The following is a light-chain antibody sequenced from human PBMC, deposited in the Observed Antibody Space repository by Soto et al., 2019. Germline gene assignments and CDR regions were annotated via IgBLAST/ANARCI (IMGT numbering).Light chain of an antibody. CDR1: QTISSW. V-gene: IGKV1-5*01. CDR2: AAS. J-gene: IGKJ1*01. CDR3: LKHNSYPPT. Sequence: IQSTQSPSTLSGSLGDRVTITCRASQTISSWLAWYQQKPGKAPKRLIYAASSLQSGVPSRFSGSGSGTEFTLTISSLQTEDFATYYCLKHNSYPPTVGKGTKGDI.